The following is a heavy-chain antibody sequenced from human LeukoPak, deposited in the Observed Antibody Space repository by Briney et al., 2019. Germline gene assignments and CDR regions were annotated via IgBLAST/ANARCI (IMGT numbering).Heavy chain of an antibody. J-gene: IGHJ4*02. CDR3: ARLVARDSSFDY. CDR2: IIPIFGTA. V-gene: IGHV1-69*05. CDR1: GGTFSSYA. Sequence: ASVKVSCKASGGTFSSYAISWVRQAPGQGLGWMGGIIPIFGTANYAQKFQGRVTITTDESTNTAYMELSRLRSDDTAVYYCARLVARDSSFDYWGQGTLVTVSS.